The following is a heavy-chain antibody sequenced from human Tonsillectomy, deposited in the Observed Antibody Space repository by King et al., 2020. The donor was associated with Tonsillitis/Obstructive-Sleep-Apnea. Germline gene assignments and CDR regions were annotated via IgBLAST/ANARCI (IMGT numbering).Heavy chain of an antibody. V-gene: IGHV3-23*04. J-gene: IGHJ4*02. D-gene: IGHD3-3*01. CDR1: GFTCSDFA. Sequence: VQLVEAGGGLVQPGGSLRLSCAASGFTCSDFAMAWVRQAPGKGLKWVSAIDNRGGSTYYANSVKGRFTIARDNSKNTLYLQMNSLRAEATAIYYSALAYSDFWCGSGALDYWGQGTLVTVSS. CDR3: ALAYSDFWCGSGALDY. CDR2: IDNRGGST.